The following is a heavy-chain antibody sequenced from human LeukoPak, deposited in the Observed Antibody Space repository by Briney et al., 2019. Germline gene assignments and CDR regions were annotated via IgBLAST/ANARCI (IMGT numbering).Heavy chain of an antibody. D-gene: IGHD1/OR15-1a*01. CDR2: IYTSGST. J-gene: IGHJ4*02. Sequence: SETLSLTXTVSGGSISSGSYYWSWIRQPAGKGLEWIGRIYTSGSTNYNPSLKSRVTISVDTSKNQFSLKLSSVTAADTAVYYCASLGAEHIDWGQGTLVTVSS. CDR1: GGSISSGSYY. CDR3: ASLGAEHID. V-gene: IGHV4-61*02.